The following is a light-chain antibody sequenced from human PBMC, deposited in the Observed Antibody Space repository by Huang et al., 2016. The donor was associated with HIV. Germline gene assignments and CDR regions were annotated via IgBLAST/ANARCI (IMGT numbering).Light chain of an antibody. CDR2: GAS. V-gene: IGKV3-15*01. Sequence: EIVMTQSPATLSVSPGERATVSCRASQSASSRLDWYQHKPGQAPRLLIYGASTRATGVSARFSGSGSGVEFTLTISNLQSEDFAVYYCQQYKIWPMTFGQGTKVEIK. CDR1: QSASSR. CDR3: QQYKIWPMT. J-gene: IGKJ1*01.